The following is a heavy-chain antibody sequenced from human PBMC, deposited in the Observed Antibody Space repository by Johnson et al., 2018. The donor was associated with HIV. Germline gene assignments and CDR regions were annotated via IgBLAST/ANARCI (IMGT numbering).Heavy chain of an antibody. CDR1: GFTFSSYC. J-gene: IGHJ3*02. V-gene: IGHV3-30*03. CDR3: ARDRRLSLYYYDSSGYYRPDAFSI. CDR2: ISYDGSNE. Sequence: QVQLVESGGGVVQPGRSLRLSCAASGFTFSSYCLHWVRQAPGKGLEWVAVISYDGSNEYFADSVKGRFTISRDNSKNTLYLQMNSLRSEDTAVYYCARDRRLSLYYYDSSGYYRPDAFSIWGQGTMVTVSS. D-gene: IGHD3-22*01.